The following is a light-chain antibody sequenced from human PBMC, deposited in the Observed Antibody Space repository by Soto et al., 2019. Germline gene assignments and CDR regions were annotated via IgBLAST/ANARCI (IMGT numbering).Light chain of an antibody. CDR1: SSKIGAGYG. Sequence: QSVLTQPPSVSGAPGQRVTISCTGSSSKIGAGYGIHWYQQLPGTAPKLLIYGDNNRPSGVPDRFSASKSDTSASLVITGLQAEDEADYYCQSYDSSLSALFGGGTKATVL. J-gene: IGLJ3*02. CDR3: QSYDSSLSAL. V-gene: IGLV1-40*01. CDR2: GDN.